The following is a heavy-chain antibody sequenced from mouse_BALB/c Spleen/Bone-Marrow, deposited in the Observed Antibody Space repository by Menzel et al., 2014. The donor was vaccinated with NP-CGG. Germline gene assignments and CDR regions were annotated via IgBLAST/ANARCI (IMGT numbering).Heavy chain of an antibody. J-gene: IGHJ2*01. CDR2: IYPYNGGT. CDR1: GYTFTDYN. Sequence: DVQLQESGPELVEPGASVKISCKASGYTFTDYNMHWVKQSHGKSLEWIGYIYPYNGGTGYNQKFKSKATLTVDNSSSTAYMELRSLTSEDSAVYYCATGFITTAGYWGQGTTLTVSS. V-gene: IGHV1S29*02. CDR3: ATGFITTAGY. D-gene: IGHD1-2*01.